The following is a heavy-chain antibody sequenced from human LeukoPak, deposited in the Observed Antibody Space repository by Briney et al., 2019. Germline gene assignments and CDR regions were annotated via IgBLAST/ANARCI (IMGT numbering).Heavy chain of an antibody. J-gene: IGHJ4*02. CDR3: AKDLNDFWSGYLFDY. D-gene: IGHD3-3*01. CDR1: GFTFSSYG. Sequence: GGSLRLSCAASGFTFSSYGMHWVRQAPGKGLEWVAVIWYDGSNKYYADSVKGRFTISRDNSKNTLYLQMNSLRAEDTAVYYCAKDLNDFWSGYLFDYWGQGTPVTVSS. CDR2: IWYDGSNK. V-gene: IGHV3-33*06.